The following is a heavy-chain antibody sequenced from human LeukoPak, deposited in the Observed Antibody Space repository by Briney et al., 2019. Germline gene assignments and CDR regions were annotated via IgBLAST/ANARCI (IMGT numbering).Heavy chain of an antibody. V-gene: IGHV1-2*02. CDR3: AGTCPRDGYNGPCY. CDR2: INRNSGGT. D-gene: IGHD5-24*01. Sequence: APVKPCGTASGYTFTDYYIHWLRQAPGQGLESMGWINRNSGGTKSPQKFQGRVTMTRDTSISTVYMELSSLRSDDTAVYYCAGTCPRDGYNGPCYWGDGNLGSVSS. J-gene: IGHJ4*01. CDR1: GYTFTDYY.